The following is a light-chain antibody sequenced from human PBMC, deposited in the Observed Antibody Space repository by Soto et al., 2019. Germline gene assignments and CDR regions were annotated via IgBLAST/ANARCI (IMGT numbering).Light chain of an antibody. Sequence: EIVLTQSPGTLSLSPGERATLSCRASQSVGSSYLAWYQQKPGLAPRLLIYGASRRATGIPDRFSGSGSGTDFTLTISRLEPEDFAVYYCQQYSRSPPITFGGGTKVEIK. CDR2: GAS. J-gene: IGKJ4*01. V-gene: IGKV3-20*01. CDR3: QQYSRSPPIT. CDR1: QSVGSSY.